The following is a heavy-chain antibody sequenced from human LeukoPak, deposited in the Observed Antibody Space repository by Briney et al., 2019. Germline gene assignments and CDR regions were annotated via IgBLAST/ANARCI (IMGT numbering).Heavy chain of an antibody. Sequence: EAGGSLRLSCAASGFTFSGSAMHWVRQASGKGLEWVGRIRSKANSYATAYAASVKGRFTISRDDSKNTAYLQMNSLKTEDTAVYYCTRIVGAAPFDYWGQGTLVTVSS. V-gene: IGHV3-73*01. CDR2: IRSKANSYAT. D-gene: IGHD1-26*01. J-gene: IGHJ4*02. CDR3: TRIVGAAPFDY. CDR1: GFTFSGSA.